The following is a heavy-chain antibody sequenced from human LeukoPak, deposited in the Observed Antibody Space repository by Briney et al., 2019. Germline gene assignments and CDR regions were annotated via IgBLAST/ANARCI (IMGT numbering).Heavy chain of an antibody. Sequence: GGSLRLSCAASGFTFSSHSMNWVRQAPGQGLEWVSSISSGSGHIYYADSVKGRFTISRDNAKISLYLQMNGLRAEDTAVYCCARDFLSGVHAFDIWGQGTRVTVSS. J-gene: IGHJ3*02. CDR1: GFTFSSHS. V-gene: IGHV3-21*01. CDR3: ARDFLSGVHAFDI. CDR2: ISSGSGHI. D-gene: IGHD1-26*01.